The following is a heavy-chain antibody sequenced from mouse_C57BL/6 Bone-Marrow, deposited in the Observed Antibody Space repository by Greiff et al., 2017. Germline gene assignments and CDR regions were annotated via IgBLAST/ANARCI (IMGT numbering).Heavy chain of an antibody. CDR2: IHPNSGST. D-gene: IGHD1-3*01. Sequence: QVQLQQPGAELVKPGASVKLSCKASGYTFTSYWMHWVKQRPGQGLEWIGMIHPNSGSTNYHQKFKSKATLTVDKSSSTAYMQLSSLTAEDSAVYYCGRRGKAWFAYWGQGPLVTVSA. J-gene: IGHJ3*01. V-gene: IGHV1-64*01. CDR1: GYTFTSYW. CDR3: GRRGKAWFAY.